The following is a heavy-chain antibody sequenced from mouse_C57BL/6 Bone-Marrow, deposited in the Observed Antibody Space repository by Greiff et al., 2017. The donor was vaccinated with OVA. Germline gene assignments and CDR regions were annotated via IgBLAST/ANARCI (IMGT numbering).Heavy chain of an antibody. CDR2: IWRGGST. CDR3: AKMRNYYGSSYFDY. CDR1: GFSLTSYG. J-gene: IGHJ2*01. Sequence: QVQLQQSGPGLVQPSQSLSITCTVSGFSLTSYGVHWVRQSPGKGLEWLGVIWRGGSTDYNAAFMSRLSITKDNSKSQVFFKMNSLQADDTAIYYCAKMRNYYGSSYFDYWGQGTTLTVSS. V-gene: IGHV2-5*01. D-gene: IGHD1-1*01.